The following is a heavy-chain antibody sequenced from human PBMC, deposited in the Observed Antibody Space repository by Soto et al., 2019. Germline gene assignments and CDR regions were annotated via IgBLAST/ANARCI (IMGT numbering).Heavy chain of an antibody. CDR1: GDTFNFYT. CDR2: IIPMLGMS. V-gene: IGHV1-69*02. Sequence: QVQLVQSGAEVKKPGSPVRVSCTASGDTFNFYTINWVRQVPGQGPEWMGRIIPMLGMSNYAQKFQGRVTIMADKSTSTVYLNLSSLTSEDTAVYYCASNYGSGSTHFDYWGQGTLVTVSS. D-gene: IGHD3-10*01. J-gene: IGHJ4*02. CDR3: ASNYGSGSTHFDY.